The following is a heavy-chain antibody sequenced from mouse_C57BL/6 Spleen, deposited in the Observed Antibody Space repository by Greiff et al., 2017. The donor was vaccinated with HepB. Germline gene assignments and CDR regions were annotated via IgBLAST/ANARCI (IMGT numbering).Heavy chain of an antibody. D-gene: IGHD1-1*01. CDR1: GYTFTSYW. CDR2: IDPSDSYT. Sequence: QVQLQQPGAELVKPGASVKLSCKASGYTFTSYWMQWVKQRPGQGLEWIGEIDPSDSYTNYNQKFKGKATLTVDTSSSTAYMQLSSLTSEDSAVYYCARRHYYGSSYWYFDVWGTGTTGTVSS. J-gene: IGHJ1*03. CDR3: ARRHYYGSSYWYFDV. V-gene: IGHV1-50*01.